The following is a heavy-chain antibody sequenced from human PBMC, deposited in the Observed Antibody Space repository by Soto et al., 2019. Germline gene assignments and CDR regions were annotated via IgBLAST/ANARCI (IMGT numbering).Heavy chain of an antibody. Sequence: QVQLQQWGAGLLKPSETLSLTCAVYGGSFSGYYWSWIRQPPGKGLEWIGEINHSGSTNYNPSLKSRVTISVDTTKNPFSLKLCSVTAADSAVYYCARRAPYCSGGSCYSSYYYYGMDVWGQGTTVTVSS. CDR2: INHSGST. CDR1: GGSFSGYY. CDR3: ARRAPYCSGGSCYSSYYYYGMDV. V-gene: IGHV4-34*01. J-gene: IGHJ6*02. D-gene: IGHD2-15*01.